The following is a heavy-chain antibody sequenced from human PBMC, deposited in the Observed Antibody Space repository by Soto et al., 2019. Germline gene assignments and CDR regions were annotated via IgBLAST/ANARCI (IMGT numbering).Heavy chain of an antibody. V-gene: IGHV2-5*01. CDR2: IYWNDDK. CDR3: AHTPLRFLEGIFYYFDY. D-gene: IGHD3-3*01. CDR1: GFSLSTSGVG. J-gene: IGHJ4*02. Sequence: QITLKESGPTLVKPTQTLTLTCTFSGFSLSTSGVGVGWIRQPPGKALEWLTLIYWNDDKRYSPSLKSRLTITKDTSKNQVVLTMTNMDPVDTATYYCAHTPLRFLEGIFYYFDYWGQGTLVTVSS.